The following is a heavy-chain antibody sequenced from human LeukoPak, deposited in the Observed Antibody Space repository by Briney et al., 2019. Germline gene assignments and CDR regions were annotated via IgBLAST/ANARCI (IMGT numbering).Heavy chain of an antibody. V-gene: IGHV5-51*01. J-gene: IGHJ4*02. CDR2: IYPGDSET. D-gene: IGHD3-3*01. Sequence: GESLKISCKGSGYSFISYWIAWVRQMPGKGLEYSGIIYPGDSETRYNPSFQGQVTISADKSISTAYLQWDSLKASDTAIYYCARAYYDYWSVGYWGQGTLVTVSS. CDR1: GYSFISYW. CDR3: ARAYYDYWSVGY.